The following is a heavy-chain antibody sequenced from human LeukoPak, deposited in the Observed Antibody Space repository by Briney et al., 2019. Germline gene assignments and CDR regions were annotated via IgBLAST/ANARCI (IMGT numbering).Heavy chain of an antibody. V-gene: IGHV4-59*01. CDR2: IYYSGST. Sequence: SETLPLTCTVSGGSISSYYWIWIRQPPGKGLEWIGFIYYSGSTNYNPSLKSRVTISLDTSKNQFPLRLNSVTAADTAVYYCARGRNYTGGIDYWRQGTTVTVSS. CDR1: GGSISSYY. J-gene: IGHJ4*03. CDR3: ARGRNYTGGIDY. D-gene: IGHD1-7*01.